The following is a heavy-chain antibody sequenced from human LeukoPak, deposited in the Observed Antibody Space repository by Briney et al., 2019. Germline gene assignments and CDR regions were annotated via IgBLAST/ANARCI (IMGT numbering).Heavy chain of an antibody. Sequence: ASVKVSCKVSGYTLTELSMHWVRQAPGQGLEWMGIINPSGGSTSYAQKFQGRVTMTRDTSTSTVYMELSSLTSEDTAVYYCARAGVAAAGLSPWGQGTLVTVSS. CDR3: ARAGVAAAGLSP. V-gene: IGHV1-46*01. CDR1: GYTLTELS. J-gene: IGHJ5*02. CDR2: INPSGGST. D-gene: IGHD6-13*01.